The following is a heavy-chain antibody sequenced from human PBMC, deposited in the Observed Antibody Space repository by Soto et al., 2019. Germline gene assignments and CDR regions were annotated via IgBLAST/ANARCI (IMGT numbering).Heavy chain of an antibody. D-gene: IGHD1-1*01. Sequence: QVQLQQRGAGLLKPSETLSLTCAVYGGFVSSGSYYWSWIRQPPGKGLEWIGEMSHSGGTHFNPYLKSRVIMSVDTDKKQFSLKLCSVTASDTTLYYCARVERGTATTVVDAFDIWGPGTMVTVSS. J-gene: IGHJ3*02. V-gene: IGHV4-34*01. CDR2: MSHSGGT. CDR3: ARVERGTATTVVDAFDI. CDR1: GGFVSSGSYY.